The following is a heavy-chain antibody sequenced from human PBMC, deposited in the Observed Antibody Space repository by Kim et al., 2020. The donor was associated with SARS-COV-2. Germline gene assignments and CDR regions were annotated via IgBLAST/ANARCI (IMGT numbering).Heavy chain of an antibody. D-gene: IGHD1-26*01. V-gene: IGHV6-1*01. CDR3: ARDSEVIVGATRGGYGMDV. CDR2: TYYRSKWYN. CDR1: GDSVSSNSAA. Sequence: SQTLSLTCAISGDSVSSNSAAWNWIRQSPSRGLEWLGRTYYRSKWYNDYAVSVKSRITINPDTSKNQFSLQLNSVTPEDTAVYYCARDSEVIVGATRGGYGMDVWGQGTTVTVSS. J-gene: IGHJ6*02.